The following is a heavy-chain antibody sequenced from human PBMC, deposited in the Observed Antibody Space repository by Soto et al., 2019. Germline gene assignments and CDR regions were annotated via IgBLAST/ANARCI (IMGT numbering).Heavy chain of an antibody. J-gene: IGHJ4*02. D-gene: IGHD3-22*01. CDR1: GGTFSSYA. Sequence: QVQLVQSGAEVKKPGSSVKVSCKASGGTFSSYAISWVRQAPGQGLEWMGGIIPIFGTANYAQKFQGRVTITADESTSTAYMELSSLRSEDTAVYYCARGPHNYYESSGYSPTLFDYWGQGTLVTVSS. V-gene: IGHV1-69*01. CDR2: IIPIFGTA. CDR3: ARGPHNYYESSGYSPTLFDY.